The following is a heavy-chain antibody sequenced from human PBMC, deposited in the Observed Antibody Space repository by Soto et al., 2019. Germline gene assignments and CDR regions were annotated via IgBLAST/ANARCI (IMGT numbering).Heavy chain of an antibody. CDR2: IYYSGST. CDR1: GGSISSSSYY. J-gene: IGHJ4*02. V-gene: IGHV4-39*01. CDR3: AKAEEMATILGSIDY. Sequence: PSETLSLTCTVSGGSISSSSYYWGWIRQPPGKGLEWIGSIYYSGSTYYNPSLKSRVTISRDNSKNTLYLQMNSLRAEDTAVYYCAKAEEMATILGSIDYWGQGTLVTVSS. D-gene: IGHD5-12*01.